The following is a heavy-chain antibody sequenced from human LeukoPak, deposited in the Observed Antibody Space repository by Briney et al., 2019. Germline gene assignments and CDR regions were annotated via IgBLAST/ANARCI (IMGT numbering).Heavy chain of an antibody. CDR3: ARGRYSYGLYYFDY. D-gene: IGHD5-18*01. CDR2: TSSSGNTI. CDR1: GFTFSSYE. J-gene: IGHJ4*02. V-gene: IGHV3-48*03. Sequence: GGSLRLSCAASGFTFSSYEMNWVRRAPGKGLEWVSYTSSSGNTIYYADSVKGRFTISRDNAKNSLYLQMNSLRAEDTAVYYCARGRYSYGLYYFDYWGQGTLITFSS.